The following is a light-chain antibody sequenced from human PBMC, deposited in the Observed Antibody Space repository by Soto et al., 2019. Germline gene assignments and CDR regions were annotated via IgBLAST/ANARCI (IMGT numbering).Light chain of an antibody. J-gene: IGLJ3*02. V-gene: IGLV2-14*01. CDR2: EVS. CDR1: SGDD. CDR3: SSYSDTSTLV. Sequence: QSALTQPASMSGSPGQSITISCTGASGDDVSWYQQHPGNAPTLLIFEVSNRPSGVSNRFSGAKSGDMASLTISGLQAEDEADYYCSSYSDTSTLVFGGGTKLTVL.